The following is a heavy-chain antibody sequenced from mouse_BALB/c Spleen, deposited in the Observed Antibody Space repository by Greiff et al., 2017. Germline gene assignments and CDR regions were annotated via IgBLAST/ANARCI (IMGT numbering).Heavy chain of an antibody. V-gene: IGHV1-5*01. CDR1: GYSFTSYW. Sequence: EVQLQQSGTVLARPGASVKMSCKASGYSFTSYWMHWVKQRPGQGLEWIGAIYPGNSDTSYNQKFKGKAKLTAVTSASTAYMELSSLTNEDSAVYYCTREDYYGSREDYWGQGTTLTVSS. J-gene: IGHJ2*01. CDR2: IYPGNSDT. D-gene: IGHD1-1*01. CDR3: TREDYYGSREDY.